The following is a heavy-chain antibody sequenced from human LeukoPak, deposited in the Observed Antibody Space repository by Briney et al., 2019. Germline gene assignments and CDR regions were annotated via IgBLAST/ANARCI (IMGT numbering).Heavy chain of an antibody. V-gene: IGHV4-61*02. J-gene: IGHJ4*02. D-gene: IGHD3-16*02. CDR3: ARESIMITFGGVIADY. CDR2: IYTSGST. Sequence: SETLSLTCTVSGGSISTANWWSWVRQSPGKGLEWIGRIYTSGSTNYNPSLKSRVTISVDTSKNQFSLKLSSVTAADTAVYYCARESIMITFGGVIADYWGQGTLVTVSS. CDR1: GGSISTANW.